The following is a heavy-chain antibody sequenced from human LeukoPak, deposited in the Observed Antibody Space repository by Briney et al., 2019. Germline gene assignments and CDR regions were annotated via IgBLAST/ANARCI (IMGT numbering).Heavy chain of an antibody. Sequence: SETLSLTCTVSGGSISSGSYYWSWIRQPAGKGLEWIGRIYTSGSTNYNPSLKSRVTISVDTSKNQFSLKLSSVTAADTAVYYCARHGISLGYCSSTSCPTPDAFDIWGQGTMVTVSS. CDR1: GGSISSGSYY. CDR2: IYTSGST. V-gene: IGHV4-61*02. J-gene: IGHJ3*02. D-gene: IGHD2-2*01. CDR3: ARHGISLGYCSSTSCPTPDAFDI.